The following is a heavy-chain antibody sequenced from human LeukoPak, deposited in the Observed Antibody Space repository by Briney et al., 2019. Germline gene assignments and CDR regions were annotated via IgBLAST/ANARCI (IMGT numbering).Heavy chain of an antibody. CDR1: GGSFSKYY. CDR2: INDSGTI. CDR3: ARRWNYGRNYYIDV. Sequence: PSETLSLTCAVYGGSFSKYYWSWIRQSPGKGLEWIGEINDSGTINYNPSLMSRVTISVDKSKNQFSLKLSSVTAADTAVYYCARRWNYGRNYYIDVWGKGATVSVSS. J-gene: IGHJ6*03. V-gene: IGHV4-34*01. D-gene: IGHD1-7*01.